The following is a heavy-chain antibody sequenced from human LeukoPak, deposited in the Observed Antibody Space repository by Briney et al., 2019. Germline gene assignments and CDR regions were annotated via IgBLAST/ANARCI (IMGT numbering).Heavy chain of an antibody. J-gene: IGHJ6*03. V-gene: IGHV4-34*01. CDR3: ARGRRYYYYYMDV. CDR1: GGSFSGYY. CDR2: INHSGST. Sequence: SETLSLTCAVYGGSFSGYYWSWIRQPPGKGLEWIGEINHSGSTNYNPSLKSRVTISVDTSKNQFSLRLSSVTAADTAVYYCARGRRYYYYYMDVWGKGTTVTVSS.